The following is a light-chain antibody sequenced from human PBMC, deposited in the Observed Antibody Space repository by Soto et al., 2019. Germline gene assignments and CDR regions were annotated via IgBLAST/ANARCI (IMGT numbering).Light chain of an antibody. V-gene: IGKV3D-15*01. J-gene: IGKJ3*01. CDR3: QHHNNWPPFT. CDR1: ESVSSK. Sequence: EIVMTQSPGTLSVSPGEIVTLYCRASESVSSKLAWYQQKPGQAPRLLIYGASTRATGIPARFSGSGAGTEFTLTISSLQSEDFAVYYCQHHNNWPPFTFGPGTKIAIK. CDR2: GAS.